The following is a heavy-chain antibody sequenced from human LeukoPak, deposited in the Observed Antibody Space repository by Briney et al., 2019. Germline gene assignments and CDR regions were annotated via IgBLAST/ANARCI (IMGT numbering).Heavy chain of an antibody. CDR1: GGSFSGHY. D-gene: IGHD6-19*01. V-gene: IGHV4-59*11. Sequence: PSETLSLTCAVYGGSFSGHYWSWIRQPPGKGLEWIGYIYYSGSTNYNPSLKSRVTISVDTSKNQFSLNLSSVTAADTAVYYCARDLLSTAGYFDYWGQGTLVTVSS. J-gene: IGHJ4*02. CDR3: ARDLLSTAGYFDY. CDR2: IYYSGST.